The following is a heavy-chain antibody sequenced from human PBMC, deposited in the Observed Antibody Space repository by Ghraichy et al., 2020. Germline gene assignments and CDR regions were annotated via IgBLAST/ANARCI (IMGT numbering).Heavy chain of an antibody. CDR3: AGSHGGSFKGYYYYGMDV. Sequence: ASVKVSCKASGYTFTGYYMHWVRQAPGQGLEWMGWINPNSGGTNYAQKFQGRVTMTRDTSISTAYMELSRLRSDDTAVYYCAGSHGGSFKGYYYYGMDVWGQGTTVTVSS. V-gene: IGHV1-2*02. D-gene: IGHD2-15*01. CDR1: GYTFTGYY. CDR2: INPNSGGT. J-gene: IGHJ6*02.